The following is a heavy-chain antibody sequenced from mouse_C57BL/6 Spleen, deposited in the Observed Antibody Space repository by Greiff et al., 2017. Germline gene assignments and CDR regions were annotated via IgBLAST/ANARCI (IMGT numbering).Heavy chain of an antibody. V-gene: IGHV5-6*01. Sequence: VQLQQSGGDLVKPGGSLKLSCAASGFTFSSYGMSWVRQTPDKRLEWVATISSGGSYTYYPDSVKGRFTISRDNAKNTLYLQMSSLKSEDTAMYYCARHKNGSSYWYFDVWGTGTTVTVSS. CDR2: ISSGGSYT. CDR3: ARHKNGSSYWYFDV. J-gene: IGHJ1*03. D-gene: IGHD1-1*01. CDR1: GFTFSSYG.